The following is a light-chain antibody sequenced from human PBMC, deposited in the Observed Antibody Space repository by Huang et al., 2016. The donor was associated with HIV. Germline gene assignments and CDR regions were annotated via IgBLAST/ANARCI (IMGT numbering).Light chain of an antibody. Sequence: VMTQSPGTLSVSPGVRATFTCRASQSVSSHLAWSRQKPGQSPRLIIHGPSTRATGIPARFRGSGSGTEFTLTITSLQSEDFAVYYCQQYNTWPITFGPGTKVDIK. CDR1: QSVSSH. V-gene: IGKV3-15*01. J-gene: IGKJ3*01. CDR2: GPS. CDR3: QQYNTWPIT.